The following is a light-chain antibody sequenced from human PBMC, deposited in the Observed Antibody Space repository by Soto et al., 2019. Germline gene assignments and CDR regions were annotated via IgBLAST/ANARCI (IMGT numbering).Light chain of an antibody. CDR1: SSDVGGYNY. J-gene: IGLJ1*01. Sequence: QSALTQPPSASGSPGQSVTISCTGTSSDVGGYNYVSWYQQHPGKAPKLMIYEVSKRPSGVPERFSGSKSGNTASLTVSGLQAEDEADYYCSLYTSENTYVFGTGTKVTVL. CDR2: EVS. CDR3: SLYTSENTYV. V-gene: IGLV2-8*01.